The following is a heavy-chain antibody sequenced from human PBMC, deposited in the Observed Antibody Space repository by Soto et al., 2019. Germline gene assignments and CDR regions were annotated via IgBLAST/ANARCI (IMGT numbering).Heavy chain of an antibody. J-gene: IGHJ4*02. D-gene: IGHD6-13*01. CDR1: GFTFSSYA. CDR3: ARGARGYSKGDDY. CDR2: ISYDGSNK. Sequence: GGSLRLSCAASGFTFSSYAMHWVRQAPGKGLEWVAVISYDGSNKYYADSVKGRFTISRDNSKNTLYLQMNSLRAEDTAVYYCARGARGYSKGDDYWGQGTLVTVSS. V-gene: IGHV3-30-3*01.